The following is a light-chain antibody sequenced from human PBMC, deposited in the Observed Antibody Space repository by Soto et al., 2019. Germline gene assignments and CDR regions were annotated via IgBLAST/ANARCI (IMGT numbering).Light chain of an antibody. Sequence: EIVMTQSPATLSVSPGERPTLSCRASQSVSSNLAWYQQKPGQAPRLLVYGASTRATGIPARFSGSGSGTQFTLTISSLQSEDFAVYYCQQHNNLPLTFGGGTKVEIK. CDR1: QSVSSN. CDR3: QQHNNLPLT. V-gene: IGKV3-15*01. CDR2: GAS. J-gene: IGKJ4*01.